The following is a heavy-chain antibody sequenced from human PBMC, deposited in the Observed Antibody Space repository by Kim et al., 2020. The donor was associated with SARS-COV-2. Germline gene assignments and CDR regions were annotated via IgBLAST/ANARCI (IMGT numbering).Heavy chain of an antibody. CDR3: ARQGYSSSSEP. V-gene: IGHV4-39*01. Sequence: THHHPSRKSRVTTSVDTSKNQSSLKLSSVTAADTAVYYCARQGYSSSSEPWGQGTLVTVSS. D-gene: IGHD6-13*01. CDR2: T. J-gene: IGHJ5*02.